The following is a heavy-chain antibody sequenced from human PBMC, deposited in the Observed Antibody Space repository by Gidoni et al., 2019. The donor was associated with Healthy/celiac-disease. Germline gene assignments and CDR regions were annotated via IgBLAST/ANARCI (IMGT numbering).Heavy chain of an antibody. V-gene: IGHV4-4*07. CDR3: ARDSAAAGTYQSHKYFQH. CDR1: GGSISSYY. Sequence: QVQLQESGPGLVKPSETLSLTCTVSGGSISSYYWSWIRQPAGKGLEWIGRIYTSGSTNYNPSLKSRVTMSVDTSKNQFSLKLSSVTAADTAVYYCARDSAAAGTYQSHKYFQHWGQGTLVTVSS. J-gene: IGHJ1*01. D-gene: IGHD6-13*01. CDR2: IYTSGST.